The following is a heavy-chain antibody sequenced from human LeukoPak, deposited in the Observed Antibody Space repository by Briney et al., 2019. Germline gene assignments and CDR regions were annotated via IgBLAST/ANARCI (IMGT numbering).Heavy chain of an antibody. Sequence: ASVKVSCKASGYTFTSYCMHWVRQAPGQGLEWMGIINPSGGSTSYAQKFQGRVTMTRDTSTSTVYMELSSLRSEDTAVYYCARDRGQLRFLEWLFDYWGQGTLVTVAS. J-gene: IGHJ4*02. CDR3: ARDRGQLRFLEWLFDY. CDR2: INPSGGST. V-gene: IGHV1-46*01. CDR1: GYTFTSYC. D-gene: IGHD3-3*01.